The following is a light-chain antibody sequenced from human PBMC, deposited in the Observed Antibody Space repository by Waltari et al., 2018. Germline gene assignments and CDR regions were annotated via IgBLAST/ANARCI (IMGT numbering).Light chain of an antibody. J-gene: IGLJ1*01. CDR3: NSYTSTNTYV. Sequence: QSALTQPAAVSESPGQAITIPCTGTSSHVGAQNYVPWDQQHPAEAPTLIIYDVNKRPSGTSNRFSGSKSANTASLSISGLQAEDEADYYCNSYTSTNTYVFGSGTKITVL. CDR2: DVN. V-gene: IGLV2-14*03. CDR1: SSHVGAQNY.